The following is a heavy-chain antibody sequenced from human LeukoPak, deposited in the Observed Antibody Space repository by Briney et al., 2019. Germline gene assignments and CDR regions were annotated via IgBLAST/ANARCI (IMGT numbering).Heavy chain of an antibody. CDR2: INHSGST. J-gene: IGHJ4*02. CDR3: ARRMIVVVPAAMQGEPFDY. V-gene: IGHV4-34*01. CDR1: GGSFSGYY. Sequence: KPSETLSLTCAVYGGSFSGYYWSWIRQPPGKGLEWIGEINHSGSTNYNPSLKSRVTISVDTSKNQFSLKLSSVTAADTAVYYCARRMIVVVPAAMQGEPFDYWGQGTLVTVSS. D-gene: IGHD2-2*01.